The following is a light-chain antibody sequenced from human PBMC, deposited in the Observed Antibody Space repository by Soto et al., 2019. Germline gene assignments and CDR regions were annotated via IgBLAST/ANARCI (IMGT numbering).Light chain of an antibody. V-gene: IGKV1-33*01. CDR2: DAS. J-gene: IGKJ5*01. CDR1: QGIYNY. Sequence: DTQMTQSPSSLSASVGDRVTITCRASQGIYNYLNWYQQKPGKAPNFLIYDASNLETGVPSRFSGSGSGTDFTFTISSLQPEDFATYYCQQYDNLPITFGQGTRLEIK. CDR3: QQYDNLPIT.